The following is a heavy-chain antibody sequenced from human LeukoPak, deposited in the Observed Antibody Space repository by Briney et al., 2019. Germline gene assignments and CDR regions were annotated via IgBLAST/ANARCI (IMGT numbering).Heavy chain of an antibody. CDR3: AKGVVVAPDVTPFDY. CDR2: IRYDGSNK. D-gene: IGHD2-2*01. Sequence: PGGSLRLSCAASGFTFNTYGMHWVRQAPGKGLEWVAFIRYDGSNKYYADFVKGRFTISRDNSKNTLYLQMNSLRAEDTAVYYCAKGVVVAPDVTPFDYWGQGTLVTVSS. V-gene: IGHV3-30*02. J-gene: IGHJ4*02. CDR1: GFTFNTYG.